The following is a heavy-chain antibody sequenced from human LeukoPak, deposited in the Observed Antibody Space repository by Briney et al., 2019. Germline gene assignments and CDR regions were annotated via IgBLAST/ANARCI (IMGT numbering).Heavy chain of an antibody. V-gene: IGHV4-31*03. CDR3: ARELGSTPNWFDP. D-gene: IGHD2-2*01. CDR2: IYYSGST. Sequence: PSETLSLTCTVSGGSISSGGYYWSWVRQHPGKGLEWIGYIYYSGSTYYNPSLKSRVTISVDTSKNQFSLKLSSVPAADTAVYYCARELGSTPNWFDPWGQGTLVTVSS. J-gene: IGHJ5*02. CDR1: GGSISSGGYY.